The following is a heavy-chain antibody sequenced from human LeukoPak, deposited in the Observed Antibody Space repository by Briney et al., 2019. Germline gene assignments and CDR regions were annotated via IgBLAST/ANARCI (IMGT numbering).Heavy chain of an antibody. CDR3: VRLGSGNWVFDY. CDR2: IGNDGDT. Sequence: GGSLRLSRAASGFTFSSYDMHWVRQATGKGLEWVSGIGNDGDTYYPGSVKGRFTISRENAKNSLYLQMNSLRAGDTAVYYCVRLGSGNWVFDYWGQGTLVTVSS. V-gene: IGHV3-13*01. CDR1: GFTFSSYD. D-gene: IGHD3-10*01. J-gene: IGHJ4*02.